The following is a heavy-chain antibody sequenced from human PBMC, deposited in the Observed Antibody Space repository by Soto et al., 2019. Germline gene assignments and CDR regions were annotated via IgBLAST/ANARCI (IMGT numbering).Heavy chain of an antibody. CDR2: IYYSGST. D-gene: IGHD2-8*02. J-gene: IGHJ6*02. CDR3: ARAGAVGYYYYYGMDV. Sequence: QVQLQESGPGLVKPSQTLSLTCTVSGGSISSGGYYWSWIRQHPGKGLEWIGYIYYSGSTYYNPSLKSRVTISLDTSKNQFSLKLSSVTAADTAVYYCARAGAVGYYYYYGMDVWGQGTTVTVSS. V-gene: IGHV4-31*03. CDR1: GGSISSGGYY.